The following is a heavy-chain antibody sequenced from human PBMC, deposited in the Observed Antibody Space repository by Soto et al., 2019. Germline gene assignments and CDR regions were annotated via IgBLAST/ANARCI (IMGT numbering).Heavy chain of an antibody. V-gene: IGHV3-33*01. CDR1: GFTFSSYG. CDR2: IWYDGSNK. D-gene: IGHD4-17*01. J-gene: IGHJ3*02. CDR3: ARGQGGDSDAFDI. Sequence: GGSLRLSCAASGFTFSSYGMHWVRQAPGKGLEWVAVIWYDGSNKYYADSVKGRFTISRDNSKNTLYLQMNSLRAEDTAVYYCARGQGGDSDAFDIWGQGTMVTVSS.